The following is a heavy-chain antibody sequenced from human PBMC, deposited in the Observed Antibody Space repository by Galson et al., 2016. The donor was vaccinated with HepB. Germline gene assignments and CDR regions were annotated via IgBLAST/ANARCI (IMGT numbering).Heavy chain of an antibody. Sequence: VKVSCKASGYSFTGYFIHWVRQAPGQGLEWMGLIKPHSGGTKYAQKFQGRVTLTRDTSTSTVYMELTSLRSDDTAVYFCAREFNRHTVTTFYYYGMDVWGQGTTVTVSS. CDR1: GYSFTGYF. V-gene: IGHV1-2*02. CDR2: IKPHSGGT. J-gene: IGHJ6*02. D-gene: IGHD4-17*01. CDR3: AREFNRHTVTTFYYYGMDV.